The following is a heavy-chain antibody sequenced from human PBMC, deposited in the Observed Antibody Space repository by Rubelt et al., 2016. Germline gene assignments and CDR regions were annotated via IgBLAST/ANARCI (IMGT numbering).Heavy chain of an antibody. CDR3: ARHRADDPIAVFDY. CDR2: ISNNGRT. CDR1: GGSLNGYF. J-gene: IGHJ4*02. D-gene: IGHD2-21*01. V-gene: IGHV4-34*01. Sequence: KPSETLSLTCGVYGGSLNGYFWNWIRQSPGTGMEWIGEISNNGRTTYNTSLKSRATISIDTSKDQSSLKLTSVTTAETAVYFCARHRADDPIAVFDYWDRGTLVTVSS.